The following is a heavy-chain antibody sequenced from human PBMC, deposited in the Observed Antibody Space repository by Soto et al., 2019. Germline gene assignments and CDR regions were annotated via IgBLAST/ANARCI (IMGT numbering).Heavy chain of an antibody. CDR1: GYTFTSYA. V-gene: IGHV1-3*01. CDR2: INAGNGNT. CDR3: ARVSSSSGSYYYYGMDV. D-gene: IGHD6-6*01. J-gene: IGHJ6*02. Sequence: ASVKVSCKASGYTFTSYAMHWVRQAPGQRLQWMGRINAGNGNTKYSQKFQGRVTITRDTSASTAYMELSSLRSEDTAVYYCARVSSSSGSYYYYGMDVWGQGTTVTVSS.